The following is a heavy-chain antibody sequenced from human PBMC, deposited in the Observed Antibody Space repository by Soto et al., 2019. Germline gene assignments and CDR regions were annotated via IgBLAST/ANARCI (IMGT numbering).Heavy chain of an antibody. D-gene: IGHD2-21*02. Sequence: ASETVSCKASGYTFTNYGISWVRQAPGQALEWTGWISAYNGNTNYAQKLQARDTMTTDTSTSPAYMELGSLRSDDTAVYYCARVYCGGDCQFDPWGQGTLVTVSS. CDR1: GYTFTNYG. V-gene: IGHV1-18*01. CDR3: ARVYCGGDCQFDP. J-gene: IGHJ5*02. CDR2: ISAYNGNT.